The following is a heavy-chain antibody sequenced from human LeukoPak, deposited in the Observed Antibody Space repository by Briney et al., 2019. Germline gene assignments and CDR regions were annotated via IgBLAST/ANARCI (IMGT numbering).Heavy chain of an antibody. CDR3: ARGSGITMVRGVTADYYYGMDV. J-gene: IGHJ6*02. CDR2: IYSGGST. D-gene: IGHD3-10*01. CDR1: GFTVSSNY. Sequence: GGSLRLSCAASGFTVSSNYMSWVRQAPGKGLEWVSVIYSGGSTYYADSVKGRFTISRDNSKNTLYLQMNCLRAEDTAVYYCARGSGITMVRGVTADYYYGMDVWGQGTTVTVSS. V-gene: IGHV3-66*02.